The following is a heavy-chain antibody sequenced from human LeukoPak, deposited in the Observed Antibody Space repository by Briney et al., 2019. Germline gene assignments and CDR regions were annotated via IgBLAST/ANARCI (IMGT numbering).Heavy chain of an antibody. CDR2: IYHSGNS. D-gene: IGHD1-26*01. Sequence: SETLSLTCAVSGGSMYSYYWRWIRQPPGKGLEWIGNIYHSGNSNFIPSYNPSLKSRVTISVDTSKSQFSLRLTSVTAADTAVYYCARREGGSLFDYWGQGTLVTVSS. CDR3: ARREGGSLFDY. J-gene: IGHJ4*02. V-gene: IGHV4-59*08. CDR1: GGSMYSYY.